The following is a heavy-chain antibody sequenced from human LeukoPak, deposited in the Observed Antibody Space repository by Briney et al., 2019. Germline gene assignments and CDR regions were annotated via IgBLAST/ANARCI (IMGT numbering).Heavy chain of an antibody. CDR1: GYTFTGYY. Sequence: ASVKVSXKASGYTFTGYYMHWVRQAPGQGLEWMGWISAYNGNTNYAQKLQGRVTMTTDTSTSTVYMELRSLRSDDTAVYYCARDVRHLYVVDYWGQGTLVTVSS. CDR2: ISAYNGNT. CDR3: ARDVRHLYVVDY. J-gene: IGHJ4*02. D-gene: IGHD2-8*01. V-gene: IGHV1-18*04.